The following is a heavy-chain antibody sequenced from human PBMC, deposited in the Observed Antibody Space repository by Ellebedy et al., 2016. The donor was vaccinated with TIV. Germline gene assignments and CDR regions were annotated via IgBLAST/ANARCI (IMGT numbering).Heavy chain of an antibody. D-gene: IGHD2-15*01. Sequence: PGGSLRLSCAASGLTLNNYAMSWVRQSPAKGLEWVSTISGYDGVTGYADSVKGRFTISRDNAQNTLFLQMNSLRVEDTAVYYCARGWSTPDSWGQGTLVIVSS. CDR1: GLTLNNYA. CDR3: ARGWSTPDS. CDR2: ISGYDGVT. J-gene: IGHJ4*02. V-gene: IGHV3-23*01.